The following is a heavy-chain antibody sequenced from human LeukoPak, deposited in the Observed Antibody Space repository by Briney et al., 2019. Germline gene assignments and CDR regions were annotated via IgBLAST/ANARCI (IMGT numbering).Heavy chain of an antibody. D-gene: IGHD6-19*01. Sequence: SETLSLTCTVSGGSISSYYWSWIRQPPGKGLEWIGYIYYSGSTNYNSSLKSRVTISVDTSKNQFSLKLSSVTAADTAVYYCARHSSGWWLPSQMLSYFDYWGQGTLVTVSS. J-gene: IGHJ4*02. CDR2: IYYSGST. V-gene: IGHV4-59*08. CDR3: ARHSSGWWLPSQMLSYFDY. CDR1: GGSISSYY.